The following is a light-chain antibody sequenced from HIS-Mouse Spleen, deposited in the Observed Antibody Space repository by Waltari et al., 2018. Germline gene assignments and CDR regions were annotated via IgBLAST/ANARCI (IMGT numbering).Light chain of an antibody. CDR1: SSDVGSYKL. CDR3: CSYAGSSTYV. CDR2: EGS. J-gene: IGLJ1*01. Sequence: QSALPQPASVSGSPGQSITISCTGTSSDVGSYKLVSWYQQHPGKAPKLMIYEGSKRPSGVSNRFSGSKSGNTASLTISGLQAEDEADYYCCSYAGSSTYVFGTGTKVTVL. V-gene: IGLV2-23*01.